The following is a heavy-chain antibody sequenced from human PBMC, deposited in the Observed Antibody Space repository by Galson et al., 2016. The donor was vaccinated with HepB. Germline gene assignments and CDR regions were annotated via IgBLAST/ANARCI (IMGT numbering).Heavy chain of an antibody. Sequence: SVKVSCKASGYTFTGYYIHWVRQAPGQGLEWMGWINPNSGGTNSVQKFQGWVTMTRDTSISTAYMELRRLRSDDTAVYYCARGSQVDFWGGYHTPWYYGMDCWGQGTTVTVS. CDR1: GYTFTGYY. CDR3: ARGSQVDFWGGYHTPWYYGMDC. J-gene: IGHJ6*02. CDR2: INPNSGGT. V-gene: IGHV1-2*04. D-gene: IGHD3-3*01.